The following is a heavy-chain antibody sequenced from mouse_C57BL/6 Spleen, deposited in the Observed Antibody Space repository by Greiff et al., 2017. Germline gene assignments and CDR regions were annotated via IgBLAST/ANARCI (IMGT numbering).Heavy chain of an antibody. V-gene: IGHV1-80*01. CDR2: LYPGDGDT. CDR3: AIGAYDYEGAY. CDR1: GYAFSSYW. Sequence: QVQLQQSGAELVKPGASVKISCKASGYAFSSYWMNWVKQRPGTGLEWIGQLYPGDGDTNYNGKFKGKATLTADKSSSTAYMQLSSLTSEDSAVYFCAIGAYDYEGAYWGQGTLVAVSA. J-gene: IGHJ3*01. D-gene: IGHD2-4*01.